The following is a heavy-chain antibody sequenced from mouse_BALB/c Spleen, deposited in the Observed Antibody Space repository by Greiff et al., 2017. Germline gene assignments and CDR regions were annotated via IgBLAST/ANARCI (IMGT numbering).Heavy chain of an antibody. J-gene: IGHJ3*01. Sequence: DVQLQESGPGLVKPSQSLSLTCSVTGYSITSGYYWNWIRQFPGNKLEWMGYISYDGSNNYNPSLKNRISITRDTSKNQFFLKLNSVTTEDTATYYCARAGIDGYYPAYWGQGTLVTVSA. CDR1: GYSITSGYY. D-gene: IGHD2-3*01. CDR2: ISYDGSN. CDR3: ARAGIDGYYPAY. V-gene: IGHV3-6*02.